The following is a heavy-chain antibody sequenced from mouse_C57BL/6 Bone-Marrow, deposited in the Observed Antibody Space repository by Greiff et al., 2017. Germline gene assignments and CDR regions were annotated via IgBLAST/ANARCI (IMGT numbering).Heavy chain of an antibody. D-gene: IGHD2-5*01. CDR3: ARPYYSNYWYFDV. CDR1: GYTFTSYW. Sequence: QVQLQQPGAELVKPGASVKMSCKAYGYTFTSYWITWVKQRHGQGREWIGDIYPGRGSTTYNEKLKSKATLTVDTSSSTAYMQLSSLTSEDSAGYYCARPYYSNYWYFDVWGTGTTVTVSS. J-gene: IGHJ1*03. V-gene: IGHV1-55*01. CDR2: IYPGRGST.